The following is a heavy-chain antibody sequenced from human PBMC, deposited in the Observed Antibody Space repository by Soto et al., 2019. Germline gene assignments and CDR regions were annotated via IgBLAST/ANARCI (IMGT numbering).Heavy chain of an antibody. CDR1: GFTFSSYW. Sequence: GGSLRLSCAASGFTFSSYWMHWVRQAPGKGLVWVSRINSDGSSTSYADSVKGRFTISRDNAKNTLYLQMNSLRAEDTAVYYCARGVGPYYDFWSGYMNWFDPWGQGTLVTVSA. D-gene: IGHD3-3*01. CDR3: ARGVGPYYDFWSGYMNWFDP. J-gene: IGHJ5*02. V-gene: IGHV3-74*01. CDR2: INSDGSST.